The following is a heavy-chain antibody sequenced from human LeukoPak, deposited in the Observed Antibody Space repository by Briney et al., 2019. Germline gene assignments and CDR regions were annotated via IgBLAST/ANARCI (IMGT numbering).Heavy chain of an antibody. CDR2: IYPGDSDT. D-gene: IGHD5-12*01. Sequence: PGGSLKISCKGSGYSFTSYWIVWVRQMPGKGLEWMGIIYPGDSDTRYSPSFQGQVTISADKSISAAYLQWSSLKASDTAMYYCARRSSSSRVRGSYDFDYWGQGTLVTVSS. J-gene: IGHJ4*02. CDR3: ARRSSSSRVRGSYDFDY. CDR1: GYSFTSYW. V-gene: IGHV5-51*01.